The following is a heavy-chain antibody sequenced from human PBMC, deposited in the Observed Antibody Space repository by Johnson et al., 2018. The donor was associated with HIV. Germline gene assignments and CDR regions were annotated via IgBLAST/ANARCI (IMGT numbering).Heavy chain of an antibody. CDR1: GFTFRSSW. CDR3: ARGDIGWNDDFAFDI. D-gene: IGHD1-1*01. J-gene: IGHJ3*02. V-gene: IGHV3-7*02. Sequence: VQLVESGGGLVQPGGSQRLSCVVFGFTFRSSWMSWVRQAPGKGLEWVANIKQDGSEKYYVDSVKGRFTISRDNAKNSLYLQMNSLRAEDTAVYYCARGDIGWNDDFAFDIWGQGTMVTVSS. CDR2: IKQDGSEK.